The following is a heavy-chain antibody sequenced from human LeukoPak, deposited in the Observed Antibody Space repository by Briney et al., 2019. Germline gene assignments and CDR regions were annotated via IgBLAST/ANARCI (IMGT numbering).Heavy chain of an antibody. CDR2: IYHSGST. Sequence: PSQTLSLTCTVSGGSISSGGYYWSWIRQPPGKGLEWIGYIYHSGSTYYNPSLKSRVTISVDRSKNQFSLKLSSVTAADTAVYYCARGGLGRFDYWGQGTLVTVSS. CDR3: ARGGLGRFDY. V-gene: IGHV4-30-2*01. CDR1: GGSISSGGYY. D-gene: IGHD3-16*01. J-gene: IGHJ4*02.